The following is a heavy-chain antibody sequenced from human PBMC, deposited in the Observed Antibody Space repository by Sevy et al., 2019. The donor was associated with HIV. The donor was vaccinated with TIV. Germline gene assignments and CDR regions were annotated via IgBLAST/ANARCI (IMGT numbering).Heavy chain of an antibody. CDR1: GYIFTSYD. V-gene: IGHV1-8*01. CDR3: ARSGDSSGLKTYFDY. Sequence: ASVKVSCKASGYIFTSYDINWVRQATGQGLEWMGWMNPNTDNTGYAQKFQSRVTMTRNTSISTAYMELSSLRSEDTAVYYCARSGDSSGLKTYFDYWGQGTLVTVSS. D-gene: IGHD3-22*01. CDR2: MNPNTDNT. J-gene: IGHJ4*02.